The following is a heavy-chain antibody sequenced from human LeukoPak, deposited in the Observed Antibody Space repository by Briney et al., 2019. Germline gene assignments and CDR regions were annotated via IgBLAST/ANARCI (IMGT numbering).Heavy chain of an antibody. CDR3: ARDQLNRFCSGGSCSVTHDY. V-gene: IGHV3-30*03. CDR1: GFTFSTSG. CDR2: ISYDGSYK. Sequence: GGSLRLSCAASGFTFSTSGMHWVRQSPGKGLEWMALISYDGSYKDFADSVQGRFTISRDNSKNTLYLRMNSLRGEDTAVYYCARDQLNRFCSGGSCSVTHDYWGQGTLVTVSS. D-gene: IGHD2-15*01. J-gene: IGHJ4*02.